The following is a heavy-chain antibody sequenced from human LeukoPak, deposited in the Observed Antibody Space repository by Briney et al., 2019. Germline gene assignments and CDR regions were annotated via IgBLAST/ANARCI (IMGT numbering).Heavy chain of an antibody. CDR3: AREDDSNYWFDP. CDR1: GGSISSGSYY. V-gene: IGHV4-61*02. D-gene: IGHD4-11*01. Sequence: SETLSLTCTVSGGSISSGSYYWSWIRQPAGKGLEWIGRIYTSGSTNYNPSLKSRVTISLDTSKNQFSLKLSSVTAADSAVHYCAREDDSNYWFDPWGQGTLVTVSS. CDR2: IYTSGST. J-gene: IGHJ5*02.